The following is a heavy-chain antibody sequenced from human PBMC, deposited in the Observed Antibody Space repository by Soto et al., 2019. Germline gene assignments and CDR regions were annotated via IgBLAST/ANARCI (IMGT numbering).Heavy chain of an antibody. CDR3: ARGFGYFDY. J-gene: IGHJ4*02. CDR1: GFNVSTNY. CDR2: IWYDGSNK. D-gene: IGHD3-10*01. V-gene: IGHV3-33*08. Sequence: VQLVESGGGLMQPGGSLRLSCAASGFNVSTNYMTWVRQAPGKWLEWVAVIWYDGSNKYYADSVKGRFTISRDNSKNTLYLQMNSLRAEDTAVYYCARGFGYFDYWGQGTLVTVSS.